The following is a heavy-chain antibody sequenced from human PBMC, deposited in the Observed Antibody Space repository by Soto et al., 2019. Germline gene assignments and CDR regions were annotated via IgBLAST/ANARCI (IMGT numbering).Heavy chain of an antibody. CDR3: ATKSFTGIAVAGTFFDF. CDR2: ISAYNGNT. V-gene: IGHV1-18*01. Sequence: KGLEWMGWISAYNGNTNYAQKLQGRVTMTTDTSTSTAYMELRSLRSDDTAVYYCATKSFTGIAVAGTFFDFWGQGLLVTVPS. D-gene: IGHD6-19*01. J-gene: IGHJ4*02.